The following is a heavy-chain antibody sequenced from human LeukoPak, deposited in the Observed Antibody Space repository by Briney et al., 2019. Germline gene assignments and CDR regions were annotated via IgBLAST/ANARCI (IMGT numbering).Heavy chain of an antibody. V-gene: IGHV4-34*01. CDR2: IRHGAVT. CDR3: ARGPNYYGDYIRSFPDAFHI. D-gene: IGHD4-17*01. CDR1: GGSFSGDF. J-gene: IGHJ3*02. Sequence: SETLSLTCAVYGGSFSGDFWSWVRQSPGEGLEWIGDIRHGAVTTYNPSLMGRVTITMDTSKNQFSLMLTSVTAADTGVYYCARGPNYYGDYIRSFPDAFHIWGRGTVVSVSS.